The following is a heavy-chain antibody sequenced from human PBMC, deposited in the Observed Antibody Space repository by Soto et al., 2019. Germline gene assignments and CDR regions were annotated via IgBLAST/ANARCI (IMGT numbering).Heavy chain of an antibody. CDR3: ASRKYSSPQGPIYYYGMDV. CDR2: ITPFNGNT. V-gene: IGHV1-45*02. CDR1: GYTFTYRY. Sequence: SVKVSCKASGYTFTYRYLHWVRQAPGQALEWMGWITPFNGNTNYAQKFQDRVTITRDRSMSTAYLQWSSLKASDTAMYCCASRKYSSPQGPIYYYGMDVWGQGTTVTVSS. D-gene: IGHD6-6*01. J-gene: IGHJ6*02.